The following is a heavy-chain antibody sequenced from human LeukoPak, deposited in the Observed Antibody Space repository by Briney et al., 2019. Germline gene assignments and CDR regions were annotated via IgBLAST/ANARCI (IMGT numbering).Heavy chain of an antibody. Sequence: QAGGSLRLSCAASGFTFSSYGMSWVRQAPGKGLEWVSAISGSGGSTYYADSVKGRFTISRDNAKNSLFLKTDTLRGDDTGIYYCARDPNVLGITPYYFDFWGQGTLVTVSS. D-gene: IGHD3-10*02. CDR2: ISGSGGST. V-gene: IGHV3-23*01. CDR1: GFTFSSYG. J-gene: IGHJ4*02. CDR3: ARDPNVLGITPYYFDF.